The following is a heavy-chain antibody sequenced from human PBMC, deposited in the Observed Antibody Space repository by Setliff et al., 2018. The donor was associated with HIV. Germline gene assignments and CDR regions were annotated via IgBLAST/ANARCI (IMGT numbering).Heavy chain of an antibody. J-gene: IGHJ6*02. V-gene: IGHV4-61*02. CDR1: GGSISSSSYY. Sequence: TLSLTCTVSGGSISSSSYYWSWIRQPAGKGLEWLGRIYANGYTNYNPSLNSRVTVSLDTSKNQSSLNLNSVTAADTAVYYCARETGYSPSRYYYYGMDVWGQGTTVTVS. CDR3: ARETGYSPSRYYYYGMDV. D-gene: IGHD3-9*01. CDR2: IYANGYT.